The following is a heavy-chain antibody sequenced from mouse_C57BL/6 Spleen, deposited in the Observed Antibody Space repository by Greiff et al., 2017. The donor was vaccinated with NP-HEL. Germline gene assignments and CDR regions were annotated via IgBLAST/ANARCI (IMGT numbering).Heavy chain of an antibody. CDR3: ARHYYGRGFAY. V-gene: IGHV5-17*01. D-gene: IGHD1-1*01. Sequence: EVKLMESGGGLVKPGGSLKLSCAASGFTFSDYGMHWVRQAPEKGLEWVAYISSGSSTIYYADTVKGRFTISRDNAKNTLFLQMTSLRSEDTAMYDCARHYYGRGFAYWGQGTLVTVSA. CDR1: GFTFSDYG. J-gene: IGHJ3*01. CDR2: ISSGSSTI.